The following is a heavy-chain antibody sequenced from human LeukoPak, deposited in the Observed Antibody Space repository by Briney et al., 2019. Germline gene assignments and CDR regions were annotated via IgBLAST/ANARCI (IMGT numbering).Heavy chain of an antibody. J-gene: IGHJ6*03. CDR3: ARVGYCSSTMCYGTFYYYMDV. CDR1: GGSISSSDFY. Sequence: SEALSLTCTVSGGSISSSDFYWGWIRQSPEKGLEWIGNIYFSGVTYFRPSLKSRVTLFLDTSKNQFSLKLRSVTAADTAVYYCARVGYCSSTMCYGTFYYYMDVWGKGTTVTVSS. D-gene: IGHD2-2*01. V-gene: IGHV4-39*01. CDR2: IYFSGVT.